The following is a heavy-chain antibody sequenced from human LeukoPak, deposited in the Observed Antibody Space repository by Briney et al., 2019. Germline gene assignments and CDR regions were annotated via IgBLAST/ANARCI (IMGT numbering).Heavy chain of an antibody. V-gene: IGHV4-34*01. CDR2: ITHSGST. J-gene: IGHJ5*02. CDR3: ASYDLRSLRAWVDP. D-gene: IGHD5-24*01. CDR1: DGSFSDYY. Sequence: PSETLSLTCAVYDGSFSDYYWSWLRQPPGKGLEWIGKITHSGSTYYNPSLRSRVTISVDTSMNQFSLNLNSVTAADTAVYYCASYDLRSLRAWVDPWGQGTLVTVSS.